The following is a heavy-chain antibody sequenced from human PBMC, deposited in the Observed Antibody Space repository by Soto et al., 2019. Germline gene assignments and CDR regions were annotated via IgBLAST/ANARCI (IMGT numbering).Heavy chain of an antibody. V-gene: IGHV1-8*01. Sequence: QVHLVQSGTEVKRPGGSVKVSCKTSGYTFTNYDINWVRQAAGQGLEWMGWMNPNSGNTDCMQKFQGRVTMTRDTSINTAYMELSGLRSEDTAVYYCVRGGGYYDFFAVYDYWGQGTLVTVSS. CDR3: VRGGGYYDFFAVYDY. D-gene: IGHD3-3*01. CDR2: MNPNSGNT. J-gene: IGHJ4*02. CDR1: GYTFTNYD.